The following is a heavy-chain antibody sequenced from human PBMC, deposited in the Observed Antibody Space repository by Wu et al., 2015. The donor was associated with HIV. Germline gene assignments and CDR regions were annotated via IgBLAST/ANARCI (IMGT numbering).Heavy chain of an antibody. CDR2: IYPNAGGA. J-gene: IGHJ4*02. CDR1: GYTFTGYY. Sequence: QVQLVQSGAEVKKPGASVKVSCKASGYTFTGYYMHWVRQAPGQGFEWMGWIYPNAGGANYAQKFQGRVTMTRATSISTAFMELTRLSSDDTAVYYCARIGGYEDLDHWGQGTLVTVSS. CDR3: ARIGGYEDLDH. V-gene: IGHV1-2*02. D-gene: IGHD5-12*01.